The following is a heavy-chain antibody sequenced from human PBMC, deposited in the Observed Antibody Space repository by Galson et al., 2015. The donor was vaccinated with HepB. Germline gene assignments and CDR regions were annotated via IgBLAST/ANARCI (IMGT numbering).Heavy chain of an antibody. CDR1: GGSMSSFY. CDR3: VRQSVEAITSWFDP. J-gene: IGHJ5*02. D-gene: IGHD1-26*01. V-gene: IGHV4-59*13. CDR2: IYYSGTT. Sequence: ETLSLTCTVSGGSMSSFYWSWIRQSPRKGLHWIGYIYYSGTTNYNPSLRSRVTISIDTSKNQFSLRLRSVTAADTAIYYCVRQSVEAITSWFDPWGQGTLVTVSS.